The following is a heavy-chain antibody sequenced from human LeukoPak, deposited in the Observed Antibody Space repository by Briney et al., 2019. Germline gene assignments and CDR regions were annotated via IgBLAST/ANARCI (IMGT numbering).Heavy chain of an antibody. Sequence: GASVKVSCKASGYTFTSYGISWVRQAPGQGLEWMGWTNTNTGNPTYAQGFTGRFVFSLDTSVTTAYLQISSLKADDTAVYHCARIHRALPAAAYYFDYWGQGTLVTVSS. CDR2: TNTNTGNP. CDR1: GYTFTSYG. D-gene: IGHD6-13*01. J-gene: IGHJ4*02. V-gene: IGHV7-4-1*02. CDR3: ARIHRALPAAAYYFDY.